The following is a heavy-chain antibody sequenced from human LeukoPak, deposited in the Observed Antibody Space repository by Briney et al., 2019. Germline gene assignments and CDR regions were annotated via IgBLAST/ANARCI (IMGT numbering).Heavy chain of an antibody. D-gene: IGHD6-13*01. CDR1: GGSISSGGYS. CDR2: IYHSGST. J-gene: IGHJ5*02. Sequence: PSETLSLTCAVSGGSISSGGYSWSWIRQPPGKGLEWIGYIYHSGSTYYNPSFKSRVTISVDRSKNQFSLKLSSVTAADTAVYYCAREAAGTGWFDPWGQGTLVTVSS. V-gene: IGHV4-30-2*01. CDR3: AREAAGTGWFDP.